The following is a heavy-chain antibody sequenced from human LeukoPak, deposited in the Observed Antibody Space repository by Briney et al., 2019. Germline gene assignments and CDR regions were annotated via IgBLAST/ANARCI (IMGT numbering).Heavy chain of an antibody. J-gene: IGHJ4*02. CDR3: ARAYSGYDPFDY. Sequence: PSETLSLTCTVSGGSISSGGYYWSWIRQHPGKGLEWIGYIYYSGSTYYNLSLKSRVTISVDTSKNQFSLKLSSVTAADTAVYYCARAYSGYDPFDYWGQGTLVTVSS. V-gene: IGHV4-31*03. D-gene: IGHD5-12*01. CDR1: GGSISSGGYY. CDR2: IYYSGST.